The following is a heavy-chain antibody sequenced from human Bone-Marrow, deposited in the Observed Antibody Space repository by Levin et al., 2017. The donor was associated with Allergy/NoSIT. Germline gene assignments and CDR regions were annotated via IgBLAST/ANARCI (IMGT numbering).Heavy chain of an antibody. CDR3: ARAKSDYYGSGSYWGDAFDI. J-gene: IGHJ3*02. Sequence: PSETLSLTCTVSGGPISNYYWSWIRQPPGKGLEWIGFIYYSGSTNYNPSFKSRVTISIDTSKNQFSLKLTSVTAADTAMYYFARAKSDYYGSGSYWGDAFDIWGPGTMVTVSS. D-gene: IGHD3-10*01. CDR1: GGPISNYY. CDR2: IYYSGST. V-gene: IGHV4-59*13.